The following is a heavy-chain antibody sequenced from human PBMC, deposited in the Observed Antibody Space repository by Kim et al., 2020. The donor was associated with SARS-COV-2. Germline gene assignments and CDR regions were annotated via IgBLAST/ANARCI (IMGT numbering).Heavy chain of an antibody. CDR2: ISGGGSGT. CDR3: ANGGLRLTMIRGVVTHGGGTLDI. CDR1: GFTFISNA. Sequence: GGSLRLSCAASGFTFISNAMSWVRQAPGKGLEWVAGISGGGSGTYYADSVKGRFTISRDSSKNTLYLQMNSLRAEDTAVYYCANGGLRLTMIRGVVTHGGGTLDIWGQGTMVTVSS. J-gene: IGHJ3*02. V-gene: IGHV3-23*01. D-gene: IGHD3-10*01.